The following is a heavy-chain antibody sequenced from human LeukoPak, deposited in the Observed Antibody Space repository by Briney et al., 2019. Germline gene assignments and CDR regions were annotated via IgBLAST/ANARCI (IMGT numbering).Heavy chain of an antibody. Sequence: SETLSLTCTVSGGSISSGDYHWSWIRQPPGKGLEWIGYIYYSGSTYYNPSLKSRVTISVDTSKNQFPLKLSSVTAADTAVYYCARDPPRYCSSTSCPSGYWGQGTLVTVSA. J-gene: IGHJ4*02. CDR3: ARDPPRYCSSTSCPSGY. CDR2: IYYSGST. CDR1: GGSISSGDYH. V-gene: IGHV4-30-4*01. D-gene: IGHD2-2*01.